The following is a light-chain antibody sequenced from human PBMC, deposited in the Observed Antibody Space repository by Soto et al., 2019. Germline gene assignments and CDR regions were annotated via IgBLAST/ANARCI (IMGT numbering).Light chain of an antibody. CDR1: QSISSW. CDR2: DAS. Sequence: DIQMTQSPSTLSASVGDRVTITCRASQSISSWLAWYQQKPGKAPKLLIYDASNLESGVPSRFSGSGSGTEFTLTISSLQSEDFAVYYCQQYNNWPPLTFGGGTKVDIK. CDR3: QQYNNWPPLT. J-gene: IGKJ4*01. V-gene: IGKV1-5*01.